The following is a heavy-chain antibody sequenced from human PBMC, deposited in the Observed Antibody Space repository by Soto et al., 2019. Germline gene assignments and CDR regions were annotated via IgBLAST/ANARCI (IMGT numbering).Heavy chain of an antibody. CDR2: IKTKTDGGTT. V-gene: IGHV3-15*01. CDR3: TTGVTSRGMDV. D-gene: IGHD2-21*02. J-gene: IGHJ6*02. CDR1: GFTFSNAW. Sequence: EVQLVESGGGLVKPGGSLRLSCAASGFTFSNAWMSWVRQAPGKGLEWVGRIKTKTDGGTTDYAAPVKGRFTISRDDSNNTLYLQMNSPKTEDTAVYYCTTGVTSRGMDVWGQGTTVTVSS.